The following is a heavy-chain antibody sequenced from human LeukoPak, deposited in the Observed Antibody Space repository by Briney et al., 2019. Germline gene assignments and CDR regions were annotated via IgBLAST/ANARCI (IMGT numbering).Heavy chain of an antibody. CDR2: INPSGGST. D-gene: IGHD3-3*01. Sequence: GASVKVSCKASGGTFSSYAISWVRQAPGQGLEWMGIINPSGGSTSYAQKFQGRVTMTRDTSTSTVYMELSSLRSEDTAVYYCARVSYDYDFWSGPGSYGMDVWGQGTTVTVSS. J-gene: IGHJ6*02. CDR1: GGTFSSYA. V-gene: IGHV1-46*01. CDR3: ARVSYDYDFWSGPGSYGMDV.